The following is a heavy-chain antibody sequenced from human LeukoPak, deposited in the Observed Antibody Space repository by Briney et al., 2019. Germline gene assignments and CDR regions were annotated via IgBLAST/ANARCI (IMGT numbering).Heavy chain of an antibody. CDR3: ARHKTCSSTSCCGDYYYGMDV. D-gene: IGHD2-2*01. Sequence: GGSLRLSCAASGFTFSSYEMNWVRQAPGKGLEWVSYISSSGSTIYYADSVKGRFTISRDNTENSLYLQMNSLRAEDTAVYYCARHKTCSSTSCCGDYYYGMDVWGQGTTVTVSS. CDR1: GFTFSSYE. CDR2: ISSSGSTI. V-gene: IGHV3-48*03. J-gene: IGHJ6*02.